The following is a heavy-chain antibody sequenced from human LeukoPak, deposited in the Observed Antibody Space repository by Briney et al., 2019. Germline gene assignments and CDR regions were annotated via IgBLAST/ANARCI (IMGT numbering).Heavy chain of an antibody. CDR1: GYTFTSYY. Sequence: GASVKVSCKASGYTFTSYYMHWVRQAPGQGLEWMGIINPSGGSTSSAQKFQGRVTMTRDTSTSTVYMELRSLRSDDTAVYYCARDLSSSWPNYYYYYMDVWGKGTTVTISS. V-gene: IGHV1-46*01. CDR3: ARDLSSSWPNYYYYYMDV. D-gene: IGHD6-13*01. J-gene: IGHJ6*03. CDR2: INPSGGST.